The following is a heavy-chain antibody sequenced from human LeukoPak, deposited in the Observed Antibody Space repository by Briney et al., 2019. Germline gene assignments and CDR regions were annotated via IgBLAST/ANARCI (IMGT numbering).Heavy chain of an antibody. Sequence: ASVKVSCKAPGGTFSSYAISSVRQAPGQGLEWMGRIIPILGIANYAQKFQGRVTITADKSTSTAYMELSSLRSEDTAVYYCAREGSWSYWGQGILVTVSS. V-gene: IGHV1-69*04. D-gene: IGHD6-13*01. J-gene: IGHJ4*02. CDR3: AREGSWSY. CDR1: GGTFSSYA. CDR2: IIPILGIA.